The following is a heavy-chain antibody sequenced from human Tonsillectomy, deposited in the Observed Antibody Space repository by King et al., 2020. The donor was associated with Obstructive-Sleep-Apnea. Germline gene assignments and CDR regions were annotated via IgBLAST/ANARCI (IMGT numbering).Heavy chain of an antibody. Sequence: VQLVESGGGLVRPGGSLRVSCAVSGFTFSDHYMDWVRQAPGKGLDWVGRIRKKSNGYTTEYAASVKGRFIISRDDSGKLLHLQMNSLKTDDTAVYFSVRVQVGTDNRFGLDFWGQGTLVTVSS. CDR1: GFTFSDHY. J-gene: IGHJ3*01. D-gene: IGHD3-3*01. V-gene: IGHV3-72*01. CDR3: VRVQVGTDNRFGLDF. CDR2: IRKKSNGYTT.